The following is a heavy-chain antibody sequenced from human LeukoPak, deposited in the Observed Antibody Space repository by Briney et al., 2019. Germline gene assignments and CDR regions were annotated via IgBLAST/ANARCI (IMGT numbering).Heavy chain of an antibody. CDR2: IRYDGSNR. J-gene: IGHJ4*02. Sequence: GGSLRLSCAASGFTFSSYVMHWVRQAPGKGLEWVAFIRYDGSNRYYADSVKGRFTISRDNSKNTLYLQMNSLRAEDTAVYYCAKDPRDHSYGWSWRYFDYWGQGTLVTVSS. V-gene: IGHV3-30*02. CDR3: AKDPRDHSYGWSWRYFDY. CDR1: GFTFSSYV. D-gene: IGHD5-18*01.